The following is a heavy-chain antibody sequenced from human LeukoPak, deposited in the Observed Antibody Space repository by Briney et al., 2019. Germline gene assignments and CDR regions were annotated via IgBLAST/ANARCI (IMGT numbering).Heavy chain of an antibody. CDR2: ISNSRTTI. D-gene: IGHD3-3*01. J-gene: IGHJ6*02. V-gene: IGHV3-48*01. CDR1: GFTFSSYN. CDR3: ARDPVLRFLEWLPYPYGMDV. Sequence: GGSLRLSCAASGFTFSSYNMNWVRQAPGKGLEWISYISNSRTTIYYADSVKGRFTISRDNAKNTLYLQMNSLRAEDTAVYYCARDPVLRFLEWLPYPYGMDVWGQGTTVTVSS.